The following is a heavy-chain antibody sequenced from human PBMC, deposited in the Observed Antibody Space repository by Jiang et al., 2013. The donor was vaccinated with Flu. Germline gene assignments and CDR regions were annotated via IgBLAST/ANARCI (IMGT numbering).Heavy chain of an antibody. D-gene: IGHD3-22*01. CDR2: IYYSGST. V-gene: IGHV4-59*01. Sequence: SGPGLVKPSETLSLTCTVSGGSISSYYWSWIRQPPGKGLEWIGYIYYSGSTNYNPSLKSRVTISVDTSKNQFSLKLSSVTAADTAVYYCARCKARGYLDAFDIWGQGTMVTVSS. CDR1: GGSISSYY. J-gene: IGHJ3*02. CDR3: ARCKARGYLDAFDI.